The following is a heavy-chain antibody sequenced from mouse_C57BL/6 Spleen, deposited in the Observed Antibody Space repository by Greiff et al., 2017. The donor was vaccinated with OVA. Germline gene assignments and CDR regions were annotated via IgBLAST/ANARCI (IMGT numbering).Heavy chain of an antibody. V-gene: IGHV1-7*01. J-gene: IGHJ1*03. D-gene: IGHD1-1*01. CDR2: INPSSGYT. CDR3: ARVYGSSYGYFDV. CDR1: GYTFTSYW. Sequence: QVHVKQSGAELAKPGASVKLSCKASGYTFTSYWMHWVKQRPGQGLEWIGYINPSSGYTKYNQKFKDKATLTADKSSSTAYMQLSSLTYEDSAVYYCARVYGSSYGYFDVWGTGTTVTVSS.